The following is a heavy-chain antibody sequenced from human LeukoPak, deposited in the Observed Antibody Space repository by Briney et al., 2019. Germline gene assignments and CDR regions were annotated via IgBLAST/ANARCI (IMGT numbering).Heavy chain of an antibody. CDR2: IYRGGDT. CDR3: ARDKRYCTSGRCWGVQFGP. V-gene: IGHV3-66*01. J-gene: IGHJ5*02. Sequence: GGSLRLSCVASGFTVSTNHMSWVRQAPGKGPEWISIIYRGGDTYYADSVKGRFTISRDNSKNTLYLQMNAVRAEDTAVYYCARDKRYCTSGRCWGVQFGPWGQGTLVTASS. D-gene: IGHD2-8*01. CDR1: GFTVSTNH.